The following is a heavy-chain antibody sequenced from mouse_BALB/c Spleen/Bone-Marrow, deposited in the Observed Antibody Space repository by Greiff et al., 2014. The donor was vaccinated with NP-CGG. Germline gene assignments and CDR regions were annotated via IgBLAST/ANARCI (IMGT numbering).Heavy chain of an antibody. CDR1: GYSITSGYY. J-gene: IGHJ4*01. D-gene: IGHD1-1*01. CDR2: ISYDGSN. V-gene: IGHV3-6*02. CDR3: ASYFYYAMDY. Sequence: EVKLVESGPGLVKPSQSLSLTCSVTGYSITSGYYWNWIRQFPGNKLEWMGYISYDGSNNYNPSLKNRISITRDTSKNQFFLKLNSVTTEDTAKYYCASYFYYAMDYWGQGTSVTVSS.